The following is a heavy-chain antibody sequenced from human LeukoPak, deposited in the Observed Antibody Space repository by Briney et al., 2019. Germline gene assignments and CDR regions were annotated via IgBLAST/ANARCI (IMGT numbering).Heavy chain of an antibody. CDR1: GYIFTIYH. J-gene: IGHJ6*03. V-gene: IGHV1-46*01. CDR3: ARGPSITMVRGGQWYYYMDV. D-gene: IGHD3-10*01. Sequence: ASVKVSCKTSGYIFTIYHIHWVRQAPGQGLEWMGLINPSGGSTNYAQKFQGRVTMTRDTSTSTVYMELSSLRSEDTAVYYCARGPSITMVRGGQWYYYMDVWGKGTTVTISS. CDR2: INPSGGST.